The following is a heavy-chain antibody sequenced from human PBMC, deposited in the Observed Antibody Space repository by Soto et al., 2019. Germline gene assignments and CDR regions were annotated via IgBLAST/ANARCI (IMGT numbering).Heavy chain of an antibody. Sequence: GGSLRLSCAASGFTFSSYGMHWVRQAPGKGLEWVAVISYDGSNKYYADSVKGRFTISRDNSKNTLYLQMNSLRAEDTAVYYCAKDPYPVHSSGWYQYYYYGMDVWGQGTTVTVSS. J-gene: IGHJ6*02. CDR1: GFTFSSYG. V-gene: IGHV3-30*18. D-gene: IGHD6-19*01. CDR3: AKDPYPVHSSGWYQYYYYGMDV. CDR2: ISYDGSNK.